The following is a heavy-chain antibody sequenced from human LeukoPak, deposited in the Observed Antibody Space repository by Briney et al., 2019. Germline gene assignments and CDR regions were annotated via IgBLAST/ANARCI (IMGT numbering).Heavy chain of an antibody. CDR3: ARDVRHQWLVLSHPFDY. J-gene: IGHJ4*02. V-gene: IGHV3-21*01. Sequence: GGSLRLSCAASGFSFSSYSMNWVRQAPGKGLECVSSISSSSSYIYYADSVKGRFTISRDNAKNSLYLQMNSLRAEDTAVYYCARDVRHQWLVLSHPFDYWGQGTLVTVSS. CDR2: ISSSSSYI. CDR1: GFSFSSYS. D-gene: IGHD6-19*01.